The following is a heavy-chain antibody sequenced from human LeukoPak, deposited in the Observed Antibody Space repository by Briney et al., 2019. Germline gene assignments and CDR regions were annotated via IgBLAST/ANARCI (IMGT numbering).Heavy chain of an antibody. V-gene: IGHV4-61*08. CDR2: IYYSGST. Sequence: PSETLSLTCTVSGGSISSGDYYWSWIRQPPGKGLEWIGYIYYSGSTNYNPSLKSRVTISVDTSKNQFSLKLSSVTAADTAVYYCARASYYYDSSGYRWFDPWGQGTLVTVSS. CDR3: ARASYYYDSSGYRWFDP. CDR1: GGSISSGDYY. J-gene: IGHJ5*02. D-gene: IGHD3-22*01.